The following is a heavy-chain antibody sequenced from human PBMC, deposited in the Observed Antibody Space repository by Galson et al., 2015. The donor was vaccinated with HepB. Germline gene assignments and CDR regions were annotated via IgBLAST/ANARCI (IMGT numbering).Heavy chain of an antibody. J-gene: IGHJ4*02. D-gene: IGHD3-3*01. V-gene: IGHV3-23*01. CDR1: GFTFSSYA. Sequence: SLRLSCAASGFTFSSYAMSWVRQAPGKGLEWVSAISGSGGSTYYADSVKGRFTISRDNSKNTLYLQMNSLRAEDTAVYYCAKDLGADFWSGYYTPFDYWGQGTLVTVSS. CDR3: AKDLGADFWSGYYTPFDY. CDR2: ISGSGGST.